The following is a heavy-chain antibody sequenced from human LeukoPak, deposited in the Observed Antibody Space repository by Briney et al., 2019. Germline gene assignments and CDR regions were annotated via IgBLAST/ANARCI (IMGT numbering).Heavy chain of an antibody. J-gene: IGHJ4*02. D-gene: IGHD5-12*01. CDR1: GYTFTSYG. Sequence: ASVKVSCKASGYTFTSYGISWVRQAPGQGLEWMGWISAYNGNTNYAQKLQGRVTMTTDTSTSTAYMELRSLRSDDTAVYYRARVDGVVATINSLDYWGQGTLVTVSS. CDR3: ARVDGVVATINSLDY. CDR2: ISAYNGNT. V-gene: IGHV1-18*01.